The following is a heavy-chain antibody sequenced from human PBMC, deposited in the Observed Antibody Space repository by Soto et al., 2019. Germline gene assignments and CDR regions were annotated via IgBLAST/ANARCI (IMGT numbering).Heavy chain of an antibody. CDR3: ARAIETAMDPCDY. CDR2: ISDDGSIK. V-gene: IGHV3-30-3*01. D-gene: IGHD5-18*01. Sequence: QVQLVESGGGVVQPGRSLRLSCAASGFSFTTYAMHWVRQAPGKGLEWVAVISDDGSIKYYADSVKGRFTISRDNSKNTVSLQMNSLRGDDTAVYFCARAIETAMDPCDYWGQGTLVTVSS. CDR1: GFSFTTYA. J-gene: IGHJ4*02.